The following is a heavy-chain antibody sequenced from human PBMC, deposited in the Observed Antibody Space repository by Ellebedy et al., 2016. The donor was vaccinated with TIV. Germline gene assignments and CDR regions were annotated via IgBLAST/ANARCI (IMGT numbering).Heavy chain of an antibody. CDR2: ISSSSSYI. CDR3: ASSLMENEAVAGTAFFQY. J-gene: IGHJ1*01. CDR1: GFTFSSYS. Sequence: PGGSLRLSCAASGFTFSSYSMNWVRQAPGKGLEWVSSISSSSSYIYYADSVKGLFTISRDNAKNSLYLQMNSLRAEDTAVYYCASSLMENEAVAGTAFFQYWGQGTLVTVSS. D-gene: IGHD6-19*01. V-gene: IGHV3-21*01.